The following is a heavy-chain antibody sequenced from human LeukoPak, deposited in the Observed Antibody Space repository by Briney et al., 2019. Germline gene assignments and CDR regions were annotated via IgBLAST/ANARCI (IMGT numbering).Heavy chain of an antibody. D-gene: IGHD1-26*01. J-gene: IGHJ3*02. V-gene: IGHV4-59*08. CDR1: GDSMSGYY. CDR2: IYYSGST. Sequence: SETLSLTCTVSGDSMSGYYWSWIRQPPGKGLEWIGYIYYSGSTNYNPSLKSRVTISVDTSKNQFSLKLSSVTAADTAVYYCAKLREAFDIWGQGTMVTVSS. CDR3: AKLREAFDI.